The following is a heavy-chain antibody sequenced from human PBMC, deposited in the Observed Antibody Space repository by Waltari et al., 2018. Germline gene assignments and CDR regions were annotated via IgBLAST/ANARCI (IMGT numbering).Heavy chain of an antibody. CDR3: ARDLWGYQHLGELSLLAFDI. V-gene: IGHV3-64*07. Sequence: EVQLVESGGGLVQPGGSLRLSCAASGFTFSSYAMHWVRQAPGKGLEYVSAISSNGGSTYYADSGKGRFTISRDNSKNTLYLQMGSLRAEDMAVYYCARDLWGYQHLGELSLLAFDIWGQGTMVTVSS. J-gene: IGHJ3*02. CDR1: GFTFSSYA. D-gene: IGHD3-16*02. CDR2: ISSNGGST.